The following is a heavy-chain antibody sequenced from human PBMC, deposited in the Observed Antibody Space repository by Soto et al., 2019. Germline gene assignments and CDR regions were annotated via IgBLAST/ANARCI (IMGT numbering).Heavy chain of an antibody. CDR2: ISWNSGSI. CDR1: VCTFDDYA. J-gene: IGHJ3*02. Sequence: PGGSLRLSCASSVCTFDDYAMHCVRQSPGKCLEWVSGISWNSGSIGYADSVKGRFTISRDNAKNSLYLQMNSLRAEDTALYYCAREGLTVDHAFDIWGQVTMVIVSS. D-gene: IGHD3-9*01. V-gene: IGHV3-9*01. CDR3: AREGLTVDHAFDI.